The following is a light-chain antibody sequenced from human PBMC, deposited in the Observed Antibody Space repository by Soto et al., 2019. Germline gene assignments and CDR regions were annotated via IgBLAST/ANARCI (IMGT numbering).Light chain of an antibody. CDR1: QSISTY. CDR3: QQSYSTPRYT. V-gene: IGKV1-39*01. J-gene: IGKJ2*01. CDR2: DSS. Sequence: DIQMTQSPSSLSVSVGDRVTITCRASQSISTYLNWYQQKPGKAPKLLIYDSSRLESGVPSRFSGSGSGTDFTLTISSLQPEDSAAYYCQQSYSTPRYTFGQGTKLEIK.